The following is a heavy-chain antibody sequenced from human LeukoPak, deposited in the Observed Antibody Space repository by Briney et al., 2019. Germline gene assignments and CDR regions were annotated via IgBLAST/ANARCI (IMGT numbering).Heavy chain of an antibody. Sequence: GGSLRLSCAASGFTFSSYWMSWVRQAPGKGLEWVANIKQDGSEKYYVDSVKGRFTISRDNAKNSLYLQMNSLRAEDTAVYYCARVETPPYSGYCMDVWGKGTTVTVSS. J-gene: IGHJ6*03. CDR3: ARVETPPYSGYCMDV. V-gene: IGHV3-7*01. D-gene: IGHD2-15*01. CDR2: IKQDGSEK. CDR1: GFTFSSYW.